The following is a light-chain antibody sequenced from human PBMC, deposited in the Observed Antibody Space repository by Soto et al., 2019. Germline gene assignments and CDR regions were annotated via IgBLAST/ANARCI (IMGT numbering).Light chain of an antibody. CDR1: QSISTW. CDR2: AAS. Sequence: DIQVTQSPSTLSASVGDRVTITCRASQSISTWLAWYQQKPGKAPKLLIFAASSLQRGVPSRFRGSGSGTDFTLTISSLQPEDFTTYYCQQNYNTLITFGQGTRLEIK. CDR3: QQNYNTLIT. J-gene: IGKJ5*01. V-gene: IGKV1-39*01.